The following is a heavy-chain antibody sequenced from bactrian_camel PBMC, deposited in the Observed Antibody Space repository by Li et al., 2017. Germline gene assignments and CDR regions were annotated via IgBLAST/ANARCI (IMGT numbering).Heavy chain of an antibody. D-gene: IGHD8*01. CDR1: GYIVRPYR. Sequence: HVQLVESGGGSVQAGGSLTLSCAASGYIVRPYRMGWFRQTPGKERERVAGIYTGSGTTYYADSVKGRFTISHDVAKRTLSLQMSNIEAEDTATYYCAQDVLERGCSPTTVFHIWGQGTQVTVS. CDR2: IYTGSGTT. J-gene: IGHJ4*01. CDR3: AQDVLERGCSPTTVFHI. V-gene: IGHV3S1*01.